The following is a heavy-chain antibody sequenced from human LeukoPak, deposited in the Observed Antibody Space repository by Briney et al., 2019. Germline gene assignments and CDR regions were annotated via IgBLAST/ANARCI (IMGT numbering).Heavy chain of an antibody. CDR1: GFTFSNYW. CDR3: ARDPLTHYYDSSGYYHYYYYYMDV. V-gene: IGHV3-74*01. J-gene: IGHJ6*03. D-gene: IGHD3-22*01. CDR2: INPDGSIT. Sequence: GGSLRLSCAASGFTFSNYWMHWVRQDPGKGLVWVSLINPDGSITNYADSVKGRFTISRDNAKNSLYLQMNSLRAEDTAVYYCARDPLTHYYDSSGYYHYYYYYMDVWGKGTTVTVSS.